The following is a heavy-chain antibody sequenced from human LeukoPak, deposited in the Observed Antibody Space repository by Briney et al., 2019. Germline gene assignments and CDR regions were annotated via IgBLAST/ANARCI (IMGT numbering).Heavy chain of an antibody. CDR1: GYSISSGYY. D-gene: IGHD6-19*01. CDR3: ARDRPLLSASSWFDP. CDR2: IYISGST. Sequence: RSETPSLTCAVSGYSISSGYYWGWIRQPPGKGLEWIGTIYISGSTYYNPSLKSRITISLDTSKKQFSLKLSSVTAADADVSYCARDRPLLSASSWFDPWGQGTLVSVSP. V-gene: IGHV4-38-2*02. J-gene: IGHJ5*02.